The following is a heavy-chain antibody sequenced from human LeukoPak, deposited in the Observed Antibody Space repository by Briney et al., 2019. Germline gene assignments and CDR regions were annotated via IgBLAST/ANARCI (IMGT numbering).Heavy chain of an antibody. CDR1: GYTFTGYY. D-gene: IGHD6-13*01. J-gene: IGHJ4*02. V-gene: IGHV1-2*02. Sequence: GASVKVSCKASGYTFTGYYIHWVRQAPGQGLEWMGWINPNSGGTKYEQKFQGRVTMTGDTSISTAYMELSRLRSDDTAVYYCATKKQQVTPIDYWGQGTLVTVSS. CDR3: ATKKQQVTPIDY. CDR2: INPNSGGT.